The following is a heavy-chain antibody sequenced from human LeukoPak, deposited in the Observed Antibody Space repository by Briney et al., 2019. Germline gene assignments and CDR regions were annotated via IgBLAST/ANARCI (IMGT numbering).Heavy chain of an antibody. Sequence: GGSLRLSCAASGFTFSSYAMHWVRQAPGKGLEWVAIMWYDGSNKYCTDSVKGRFTISRDNSKNTLYLQMNSLRVEDTAVYYCAREDTALVIAYWGQGTLVTVSS. CDR1: GFTFSSYA. J-gene: IGHJ4*02. V-gene: IGHV3-33*08. CDR3: AREDTALVIAY. D-gene: IGHD5-18*01. CDR2: MWYDGSNK.